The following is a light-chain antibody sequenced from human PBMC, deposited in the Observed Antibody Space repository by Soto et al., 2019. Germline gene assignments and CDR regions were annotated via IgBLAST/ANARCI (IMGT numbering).Light chain of an antibody. J-gene: IGKJ5*01. V-gene: IGKV3-11*01. CDR2: DGY. CDR1: QTFRNL. Sequence: EIVFTQSPVTLSLSPWEIAALSCGASQTFRNLLAWYQQKPGQPPRLLIYDGYYRATDTPPRFSGSGSGTDFTLTISSLEPEDSAVYYRQQRNMWTITFGQGTRLEIK. CDR3: QQRNMWTIT.